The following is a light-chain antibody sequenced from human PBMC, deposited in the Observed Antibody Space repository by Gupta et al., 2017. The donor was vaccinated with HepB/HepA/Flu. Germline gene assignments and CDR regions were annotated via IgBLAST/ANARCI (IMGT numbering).Light chain of an antibody. CDR2: LGP. CDR3: QQYYSTPWT. CDR1: QSVLYSSNNKNY. Sequence: DIVMTQSPDSLAVSLGERATINCKSSQSVLYSSNNKNYLAWYQQKPGQPPKLLIYLGPTRESGVPDRFSGSGSGTDFTLTISSLQAEDVAVYYCQQYYSTPWTFGQGTKVEIK. J-gene: IGKJ1*01. V-gene: IGKV4-1*01.